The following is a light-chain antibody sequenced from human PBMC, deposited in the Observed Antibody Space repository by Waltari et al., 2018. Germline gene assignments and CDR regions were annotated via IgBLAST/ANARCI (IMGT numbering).Light chain of an antibody. J-gene: IGLJ1*01. CDR2: GVT. CDR3: SSYTRSSSLYV. V-gene: IGLV2-14*01. Sequence: QSAMTQPASVSGSPGPSITISCAGTRSDIGAYNYVSWYQLHRGKAPKLIIYGVTNRPSWVSTRFSGSKSGNTSSLTIAGLQADDEADYYCSSYTRSSSLYVFGGGTTVTV. CDR1: RSDIGAYNY.